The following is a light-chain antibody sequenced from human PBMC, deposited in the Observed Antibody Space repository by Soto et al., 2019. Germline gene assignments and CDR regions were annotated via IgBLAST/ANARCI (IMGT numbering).Light chain of an antibody. CDR1: QSVGSN. CDR3: QQYNNWPPDRT. V-gene: IGKV3-15*01. CDR2: GAS. J-gene: IGKJ1*01. Sequence: EIVMTQSPATLSVSPGERATLSCRASQSVGSNLAWYQQRPGQAPRLLIYGASTRATGVPARFSGSGSVTEFTLTISSLQSEDFGIYFCQQYNNWPPDRTFGQGTKVEIK.